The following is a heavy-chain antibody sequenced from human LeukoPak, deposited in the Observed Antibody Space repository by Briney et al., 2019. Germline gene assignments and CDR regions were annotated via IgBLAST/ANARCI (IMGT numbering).Heavy chain of an antibody. CDR2: ISSSSSYI. D-gene: IGHD3-10*01. Sequence: PGGSLRLSCAASGFTFSSYSMNWVRQAPGKGLEWVSSISSSSSYIYYADSVKGRFTISRDNAKNSLYLQMNSLRAEDTAVYYCARRSGSYLGGTDYWSQGTLVTVSS. CDR1: GFTFSSYS. CDR3: ARRSGSYLGGTDY. J-gene: IGHJ4*02. V-gene: IGHV3-21*01.